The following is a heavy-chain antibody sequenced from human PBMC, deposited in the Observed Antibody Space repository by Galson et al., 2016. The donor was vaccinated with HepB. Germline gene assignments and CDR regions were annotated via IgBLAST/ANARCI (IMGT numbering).Heavy chain of an antibody. CDR1: GFIFSSYG. D-gene: IGHD3-22*01. J-gene: IGHJ4*02. V-gene: IGHV3-30*18. Sequence: SLRLSCAASGFIFSSYGMHWVRQAPGKGLEWVAVISYDESNKYYADSVKGRFTISRDNSKNTLYLQMNSLRAEDTAVFYCAKEMRSRYYDSSGYDGLDYWGQGTLVTVSS. CDR3: AKEMRSRYYDSSGYDGLDY. CDR2: ISYDESNK.